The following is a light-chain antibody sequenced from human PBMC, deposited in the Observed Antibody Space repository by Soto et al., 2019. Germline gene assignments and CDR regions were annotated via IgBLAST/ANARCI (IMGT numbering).Light chain of an antibody. CDR2: GAS. Sequence: EIVMTQSPATLSVSPGERVTLSCRASQSVSSNLAWYQHKPGQAPRLLIYGASSRATGIPDRFSGSGSGTDFTLTISRLEPEDFAVYYCQQYGSSGITFGQGTRLEIK. CDR1: QSVSSN. J-gene: IGKJ5*01. V-gene: IGKV3-20*01. CDR3: QQYGSSGIT.